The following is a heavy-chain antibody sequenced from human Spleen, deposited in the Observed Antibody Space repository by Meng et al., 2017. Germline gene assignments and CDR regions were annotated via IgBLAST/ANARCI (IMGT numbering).Heavy chain of an antibody. CDR1: GITFSDYA. V-gene: IGHV3-30*04. D-gene: IGHD1-26*01. Sequence: GGSLRLSCAASGITFSDYAMHWVRQAPGKGLEWVAVISYDGSDKDYAESVKGRFTVSRDNSKNTLYLQMNSLRLEDTAVYYCAREGGNGGSSSMDVWGQGTTVTVSS. J-gene: IGHJ6*02. CDR2: ISYDGSDK. CDR3: AREGGNGGSSSMDV.